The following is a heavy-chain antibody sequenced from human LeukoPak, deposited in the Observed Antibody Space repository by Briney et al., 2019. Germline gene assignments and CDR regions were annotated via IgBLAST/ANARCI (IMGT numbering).Heavy chain of an antibody. J-gene: IGHJ6*03. V-gene: IGHV1-69*05. CDR1: GGSFSSSV. Sequence: SVKVSCKASGGSFSSSVISWLRLAPGQGLEWMGGVIPILGGPNYAQRFQDRVTITTDESTSTAYMELSSLRSEDTAVYYCARDVPTTSVRFLEWFRHNHYYYYMDVWGKGTTVTVSS. CDR3: ARDVPTTSVRFLEWFRHNHYYYYMDV. CDR2: VIPILGGP. D-gene: IGHD3-3*01.